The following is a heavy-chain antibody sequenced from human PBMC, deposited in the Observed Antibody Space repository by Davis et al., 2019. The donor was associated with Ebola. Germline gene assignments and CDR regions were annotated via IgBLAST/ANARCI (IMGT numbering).Heavy chain of an antibody. CDR3: VIITMT. Sequence: ASVKVSCKASGYTFSTKYMNWVRQAPGQGLEWMGVVNPNDGTTTYAQRFRDRVTMTRDTSTSTVYMELSSLRSDDTAVYFCVIITMTWGQGTLVTVSS. CDR1: GYTFSTKY. J-gene: IGHJ4*02. CDR2: VNPNDGTT. V-gene: IGHV1-46*01. D-gene: IGHD2-21*02.